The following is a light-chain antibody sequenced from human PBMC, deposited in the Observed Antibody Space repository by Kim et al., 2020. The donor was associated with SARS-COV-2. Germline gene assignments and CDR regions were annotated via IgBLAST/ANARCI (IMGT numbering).Light chain of an antibody. J-gene: IGLJ2*01. CDR3: GTWDSSLSAVV. Sequence: GQKVTISCSGSSSNIGNNYVSWYQQLPGTAPKLLIYDNNKRPSGIPDRFSGSKSGTSATLCITGLQTGDEADYYCGTWDSSLSAVVFGGGTQLTVL. CDR1: SSNIGNNY. V-gene: IGLV1-51*01. CDR2: DNN.